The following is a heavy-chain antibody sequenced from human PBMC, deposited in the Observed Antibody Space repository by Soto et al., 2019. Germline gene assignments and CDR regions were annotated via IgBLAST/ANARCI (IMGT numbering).Heavy chain of an antibody. CDR1: GGSFSGYY. CDR2: INHSGST. D-gene: IGHD5-12*01. Sequence: PSETLSLTCAVYGGSFSGYYWSWIRQPPGKGLEWIGEINHSGSTNYNPSLKSRATISVDTSKNQFSLKLSSVTAADTAVYYCAREGSGYDFRAFFGYWGQGTLVTVSS. V-gene: IGHV4-34*01. CDR3: AREGSGYDFRAFFGY. J-gene: IGHJ4*02.